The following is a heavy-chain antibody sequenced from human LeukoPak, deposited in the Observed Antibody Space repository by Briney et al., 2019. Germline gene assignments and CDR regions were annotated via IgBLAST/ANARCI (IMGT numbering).Heavy chain of an antibody. CDR3: ARDKDYSFDY. CDR2: ISSGSSAI. D-gene: IGHD4/OR15-4a*01. CDR1: AFTFSTYS. V-gene: IGHV3-48*02. Sequence: GGSLRLSCATSAFTFSTYSMNWVRQAPGKGLEWVSYISSGSSAIYYADSVKGRFTISRDNAKSSLYLQMHSLRDEDTAVYYCARDKDYSFDYWGQGTLVSVSS. J-gene: IGHJ4*02.